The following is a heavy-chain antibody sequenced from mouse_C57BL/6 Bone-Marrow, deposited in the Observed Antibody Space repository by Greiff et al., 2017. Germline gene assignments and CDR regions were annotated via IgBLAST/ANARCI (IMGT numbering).Heavy chain of an antibody. Sequence: QVHVKQSGPGLVQPSQSLSITCTVSGFSLTSYGVHWVRQSPGKGLEWLGVIWSGGSTDYNAAFISRLSISKDNSKSQVFFKMNSLQAYDTAIYYCARGRDYYGSSYNYAMDYWGQGTSVTVSS. CDR2: IWSGGST. D-gene: IGHD1-1*01. J-gene: IGHJ4*01. V-gene: IGHV2-2*01. CDR3: ARGRDYYGSSYNYAMDY. CDR1: GFSLTSYG.